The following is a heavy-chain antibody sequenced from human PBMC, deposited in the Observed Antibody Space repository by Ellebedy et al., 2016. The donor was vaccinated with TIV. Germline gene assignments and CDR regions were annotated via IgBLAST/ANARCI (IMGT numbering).Heavy chain of an antibody. CDR3: ARHSGYYWSYFDS. Sequence: ASVKVSCKASGAAFSSHAVSWVRQAPGQGLEWMGGIVPMLRTVNYAQKFQGRVTITADQLGSTVSMELSSLRSEDAAVYYCARHSGYYWSYFDSWGQGTLVTVSS. CDR1: GAAFSSHA. CDR2: IVPMLRTV. D-gene: IGHD3-22*01. V-gene: IGHV1-69*10. J-gene: IGHJ4*02.